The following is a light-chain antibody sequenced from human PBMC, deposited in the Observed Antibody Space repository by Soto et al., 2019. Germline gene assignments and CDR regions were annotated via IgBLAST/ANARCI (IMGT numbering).Light chain of an antibody. Sequence: QSALTQPASVSGSPGQSITISCTGTSSDVGSYNLVSWYQLHPGKAPKLMIYEGSKRPSGVSNRFSGSKSGNTASLTISGLQAEDEADYYCCSYAGFSTVIFGGGTQLTVL. CDR3: CSYAGFSTVI. CDR2: EGS. CDR1: SSDVGSYNL. J-gene: IGLJ2*01. V-gene: IGLV2-23*01.